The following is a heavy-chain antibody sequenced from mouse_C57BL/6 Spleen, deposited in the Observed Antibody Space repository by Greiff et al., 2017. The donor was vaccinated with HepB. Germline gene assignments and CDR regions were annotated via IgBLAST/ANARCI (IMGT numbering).Heavy chain of an antibody. D-gene: IGHD1-1*01. CDR3: ASSTGYWYFDV. CDR1: GFTFSDYY. V-gene: IGHV5-12*01. Sequence: EVQLQESGGGLVQPGGSLKLSRAASGFTFSDYYMYWVRQTPEKRLEWVAYISNGGGSTYYPDTVKGRFTISRDNAKNTLYLQMSRLKSEDTAMYYCASSTGYWYFDVWGTGTTVTVSS. J-gene: IGHJ1*03. CDR2: ISNGGGST.